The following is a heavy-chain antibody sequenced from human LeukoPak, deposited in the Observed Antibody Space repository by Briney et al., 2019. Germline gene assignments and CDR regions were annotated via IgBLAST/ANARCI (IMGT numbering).Heavy chain of an antibody. CDR2: IHYRGST. Sequence: SQTLSLTCTVSGGSINSVDYYWSWIRQPPGKGLEWIGYIHYRGSTYYNPSLKSRVIISVDTSKNQFSLKLSSVTAADTAVYYCARDMSITSAFDPWGQGTLVTVSS. V-gene: IGHV4-30-4*08. J-gene: IGHJ5*02. D-gene: IGHD2-2*01. CDR1: GGSINSVDYY. CDR3: ARDMSITSAFDP.